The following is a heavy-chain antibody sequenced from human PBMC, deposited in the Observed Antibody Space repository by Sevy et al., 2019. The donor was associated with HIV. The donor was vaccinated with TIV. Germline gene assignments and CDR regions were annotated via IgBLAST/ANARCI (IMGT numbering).Heavy chain of an antibody. J-gene: IGHJ6*02. V-gene: IGHV3-7*03. CDR3: VRDGSSSLYGGYDYSGMDV. CDR2: TNQDGINK. Sequence: GGSLRLSCVASGFSFSHYWMSWVRQAPGKGLEWVANTNQDGINKNYVHAVEGRFTISSDNGKNLLYLQMTSLRAEETAVYYCVRDGSSSLYGGYDYSGMDVWGQGTTVTVSS. CDR1: GFSFSHYW. D-gene: IGHD6-13*01.